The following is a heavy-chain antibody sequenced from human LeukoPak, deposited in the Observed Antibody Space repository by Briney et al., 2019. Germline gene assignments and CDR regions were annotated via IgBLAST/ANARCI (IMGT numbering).Heavy chain of an antibody. CDR1: GYTFSPYW. Sequence: GGSLRLSCAASGYTFSPYWMHWVRQAPGKGLVWVSHISGDGSTIVYADSVKGRFTISRDNAKSTLFLLMDSLRAEDTAVYYCARDRGTPDSFNSWGQGTVVTVSS. J-gene: IGHJ3*02. CDR3: ARDRGTPDSFNS. V-gene: IGHV3-74*01. CDR2: ISGDGSTI. D-gene: IGHD3-10*01.